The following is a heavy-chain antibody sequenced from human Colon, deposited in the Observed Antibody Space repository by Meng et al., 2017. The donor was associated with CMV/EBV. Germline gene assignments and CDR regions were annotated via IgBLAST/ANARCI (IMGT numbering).Heavy chain of an antibody. CDR1: GYTFTKYG. CDR2: ISAYDGHT. Sequence: ASVKVSCKASGYTFTKYGISWVRQAPGQGLEWMGWISAYDGHTDYAQKFQGRVTMTRDTSTSTVYMELSSLRSEDTAVYYCARAPIFGVVVDYWGQGTLVTVSS. D-gene: IGHD3-3*01. J-gene: IGHJ4*02. V-gene: IGHV1-18*01. CDR3: ARAPIFGVVVDY.